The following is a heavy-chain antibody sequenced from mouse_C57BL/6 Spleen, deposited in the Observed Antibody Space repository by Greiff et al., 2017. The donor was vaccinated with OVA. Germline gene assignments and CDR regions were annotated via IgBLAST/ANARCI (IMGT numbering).Heavy chain of an antibody. CDR1: GYTFTSYW. CDR2: IDPSDSYT. J-gene: IGHJ4*01. V-gene: IGHV1-50*01. D-gene: IGHD1-1*01. CDR3: ARSGYYGSSLYYAMDY. Sequence: QVQLQQPGAELVEPGASVKLSCKASGYTFTSYWMQWVKQRPGQGLEWIGEIDPSDSYTNYNQKFKGKATLTVDTSSSTAYMQLSSLTSEDSAVYYCARSGYYGSSLYYAMDYWGQGTSVTVSS.